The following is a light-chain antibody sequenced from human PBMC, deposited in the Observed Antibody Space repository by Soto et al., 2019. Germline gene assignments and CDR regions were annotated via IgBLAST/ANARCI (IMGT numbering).Light chain of an antibody. J-gene: IGLJ1*01. CDR3: GSWDSSLSAYV. Sequence: QSVLTQPPSVSAAPGQRVTISCSGSSSNIGGNSVSWYQQLPGTAPKLLIYDDDKRPSGIPDRFSGSKSGTSATLGITGFQTGDEADYYCGSWDSSLSAYVFGNGTKV. CDR1: SSNIGGNS. CDR2: DDD. V-gene: IGLV1-51*01.